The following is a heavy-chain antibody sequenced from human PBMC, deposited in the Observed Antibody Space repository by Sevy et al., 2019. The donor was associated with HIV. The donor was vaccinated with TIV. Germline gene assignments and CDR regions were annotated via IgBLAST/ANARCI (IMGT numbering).Heavy chain of an antibody. CDR1: GFTFSSYP. CDR2: ISFDGTDK. V-gene: IGHV3-30-3*01. CDR3: VSEITMVPRGAFDF. Sequence: GGSLRLSCAASGFTFSSYPMHWVRQAPGKGLEWVSFISFDGTDKYYADSVKGRLTITRDNSKNTLFLQMNSLRAEDTAFYYCVSEITMVPRGAFDFWGQGTMVTVSS. J-gene: IGHJ3*01. D-gene: IGHD3-10*01.